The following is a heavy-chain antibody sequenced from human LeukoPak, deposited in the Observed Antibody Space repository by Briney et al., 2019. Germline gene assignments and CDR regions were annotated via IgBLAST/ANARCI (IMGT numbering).Heavy chain of an antibody. CDR3: ARSLLSAGSGSYGFDP. J-gene: IGHJ5*02. CDR2: IYYSGST. D-gene: IGHD3-10*01. CDR1: GGSISSGDYY. V-gene: IGHV4-30-4*01. Sequence: SQTLSLTCSVSGGSISSGDYYWSWIRQPPGKGLEWIGHIYYSGSTHHNPSLKSRVTISVDTSKNQFSLKLSSVTATDTAVYYCARSLLSAGSGSYGFDPWGQGTLVTVSS.